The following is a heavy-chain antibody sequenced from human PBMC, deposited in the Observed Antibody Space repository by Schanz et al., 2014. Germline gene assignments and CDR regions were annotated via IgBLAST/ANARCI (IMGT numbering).Heavy chain of an antibody. Sequence: QVQLVQSGAEVKKPGASVRVSCKASGYTFTTYAMSWVRQAPGQGLEWVGWISVYTGNTKYGQKVQGRVTMTADTSASTAYMELSSLRSEDTAVYYCARDLEGYDGGGGGFDPWGQGTLVTVSS. D-gene: IGHD2-21*01. J-gene: IGHJ5*02. V-gene: IGHV1-18*01. CDR1: GYTFTTYA. CDR2: ISVYTGNT. CDR3: ARDLEGYDGGGGGFDP.